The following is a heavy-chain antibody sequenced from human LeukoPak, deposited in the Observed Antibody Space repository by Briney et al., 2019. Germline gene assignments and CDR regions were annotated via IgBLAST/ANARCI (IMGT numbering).Heavy chain of an antibody. CDR3: ARTGSGGDLDT. CDR1: GFTFSNHW. V-gene: IGHV3-74*01. J-gene: IGHJ3*02. D-gene: IGHD2-15*01. CDR2: INGDGTST. Sequence: GGSLRLSCAASGFTFSNHWLHWVRQAPGKGLVWVSRINGDGTSTIYADSVKGRFTISRDNAKSTVYLQMSSLRAEDTAVYYCARTGSGGDLDTWGQGTMVTVSS.